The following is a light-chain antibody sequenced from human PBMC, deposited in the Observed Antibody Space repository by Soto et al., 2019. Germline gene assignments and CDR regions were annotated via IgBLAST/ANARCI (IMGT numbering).Light chain of an antibody. V-gene: IGKV4-1*01. CDR1: QSVLYSSNNKNY. CDR2: WAS. Sequence: DIVMTQSPDSLAVSLGERATINCKSSQSVLYSSNNKNYLAWYRQKPGQPPKLIIYWASIRESGVPDRISGSGYGTDFTRTISSLQAEDVAVYYCQQYYSTPPYTFGQGTKLEIK. J-gene: IGKJ2*01. CDR3: QQYYSTPPYT.